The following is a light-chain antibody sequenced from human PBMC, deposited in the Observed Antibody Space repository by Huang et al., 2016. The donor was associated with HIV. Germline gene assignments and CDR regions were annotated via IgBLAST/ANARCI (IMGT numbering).Light chain of an antibody. J-gene: IGKJ1*01. CDR3: QQYNNWRT. CDR1: QSVSSN. CDR2: GAS. Sequence: EIVMTQSPAPLSVSPGERATLSCRASQSVSSNLAWYQQKPGQAPRLLISGASTRATGIPARFSGSGSGTEFTLTISSLQSEDFAVYYCQQYNNWRTFGQGTKVEIK. V-gene: IGKV3-15*01.